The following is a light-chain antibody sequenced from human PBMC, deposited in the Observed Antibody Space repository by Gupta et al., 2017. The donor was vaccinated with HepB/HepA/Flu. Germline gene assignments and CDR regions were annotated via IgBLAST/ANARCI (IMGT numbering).Light chain of an antibody. Sequence: CVLTQPPSVSLAPGKTARITCGGANIGERSLQWYQQRSGQAPVLVIYDDRERPSGIPERFSGSNSGNTATLTISGVEVGDEADYYCHVWDNTSDHPVIFGGGTKLTVL. CDR2: DDR. J-gene: IGLJ2*01. V-gene: IGLV3-21*01. CDR1: NIGERS. CDR3: HVWDNTSDHPVI.